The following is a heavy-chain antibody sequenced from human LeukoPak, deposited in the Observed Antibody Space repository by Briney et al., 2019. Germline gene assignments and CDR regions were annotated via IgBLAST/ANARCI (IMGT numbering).Heavy chain of an antibody. CDR2: INHSGST. Sequence: KPSETLSLTCAVYGGSFSGYYWSWIRQPPGKGLEWIGEINHSGSTNYNPSPKSRVTISVDTSKNQFSLKLSSVTAADTAVYYCARHSFGEQLVDYWGQGTLVTVSS. J-gene: IGHJ4*02. CDR3: ARHSFGEQLVDY. CDR1: GGSFSGYY. D-gene: IGHD3-16*01. V-gene: IGHV4-34*01.